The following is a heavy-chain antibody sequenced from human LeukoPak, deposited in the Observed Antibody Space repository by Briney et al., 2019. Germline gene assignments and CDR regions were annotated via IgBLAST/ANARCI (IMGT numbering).Heavy chain of an antibody. CDR2: ISGGGGIT. CDR1: GFTFNIYD. V-gene: IGHV3-23*01. Sequence: GGSLRLSCAAFGFTFNIYDMRWVRQAPGKGLEWVSSISGGGGITYYADSVKGRFTISRDTSKNTLYLQMNSLRTEDTAVYYCAKHADYFDSSGYFDYWGQGTLVTVSS. J-gene: IGHJ4*02. CDR3: AKHADYFDSSGYFDY. D-gene: IGHD3-22*01.